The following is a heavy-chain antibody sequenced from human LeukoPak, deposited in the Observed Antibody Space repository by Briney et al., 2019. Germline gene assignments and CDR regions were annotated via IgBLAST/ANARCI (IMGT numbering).Heavy chain of an antibody. CDR3: ARVLKRGARVYAFDI. D-gene: IGHD1-26*01. Sequence: PSETLSLTCTVSGGSISSYYWSWIRQPPGKGLEWIGYIYYSGSTNYNPSLKSRVTIPVDTSKNQFSLKLSSVTAADTAVYYCARVLKRGARVYAFDIWGQGTMVTVSS. V-gene: IGHV4-59*01. CDR2: IYYSGST. CDR1: GGSISSYY. J-gene: IGHJ3*02.